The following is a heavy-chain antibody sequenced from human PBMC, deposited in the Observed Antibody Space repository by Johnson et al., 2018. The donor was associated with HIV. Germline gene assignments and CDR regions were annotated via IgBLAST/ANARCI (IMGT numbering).Heavy chain of an antibody. D-gene: IGHD5-18*01. CDR1: GFTFSSYP. J-gene: IGHJ3*02. Sequence: QMQLVESGGGVVQPGRSLRLSCAASGFTFSSYPMHWVRQAPGKGLEWVAIISYDGGSKYYADSVKGRFTVSRDNSKNTLYLQINSLRPEDTAVYYCARLPSGYSRDDLDIWSQGTMVTVSS. CDR2: ISYDGGSK. V-gene: IGHV3-30*04. CDR3: ARLPSGYSRDDLDI.